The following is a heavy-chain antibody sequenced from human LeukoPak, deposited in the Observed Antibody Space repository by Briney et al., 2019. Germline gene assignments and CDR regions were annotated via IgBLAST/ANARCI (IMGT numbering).Heavy chain of an antibody. CDR3: ARAQVGAPTDL. V-gene: IGHV3-74*01. CDR1: GFPFSSYA. Sequence: GGSLRLSCAASGFPFSSYAMYWVRQAPGKGLVWVARIHGDGDNISYADSGRRRFTISRDNAKVTLYLHMNSLRPKDTAVYYCARAQVGAPTDLWGQGTLVTVSS. J-gene: IGHJ5*02. D-gene: IGHD1-26*01. CDR2: IHGDGDNI.